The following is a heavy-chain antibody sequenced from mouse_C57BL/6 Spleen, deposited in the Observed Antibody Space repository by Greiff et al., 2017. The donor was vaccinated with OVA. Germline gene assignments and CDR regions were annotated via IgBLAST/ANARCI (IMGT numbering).Heavy chain of an antibody. CDR2: IYPGRGST. Sequence: QVQLQQPGAELVKPGASVKMSCKASGYTFTSYWITWVKQRPGQGLEWIGDIYPGRGSTNYNEKFKSKATLTVDTSSSTAYMQLSSLTSEDAAVYYCGMDSKGLWFADWGQGTLVTVSA. CDR1: GYTFTSYW. D-gene: IGHD2-5*01. V-gene: IGHV1-55*01. J-gene: IGHJ3*01. CDR3: GMDSKGLWFAD.